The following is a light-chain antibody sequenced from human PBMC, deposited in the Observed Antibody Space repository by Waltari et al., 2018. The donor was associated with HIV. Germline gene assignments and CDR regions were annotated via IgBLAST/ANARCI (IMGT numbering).Light chain of an antibody. CDR1: NSNIGSNS. CDR3: AVWDDSLRGGV. Sequence: QSVVTQPPSASGTPGQRVVLSCSGSNSNIGSNSVNWYQQVPGAAPKIPIYGDDQPFSGVPDRFPGSKSATSAALAISELRSEDEADYYCAVWDDSLRGGVFGGGTKLTVL. J-gene: IGLJ3*02. V-gene: IGLV1-47*01. CDR2: GDD.